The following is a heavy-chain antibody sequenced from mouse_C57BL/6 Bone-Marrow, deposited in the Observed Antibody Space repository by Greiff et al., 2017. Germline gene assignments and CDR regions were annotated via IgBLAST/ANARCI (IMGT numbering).Heavy chain of an antibody. CDR3: AISSGSSLYYAMDY. D-gene: IGHD1-1*01. J-gene: IGHJ4*01. V-gene: IGHV1-74*01. CDR1: GYTFTSYW. CDR2: IHPSDSDT. Sequence: QVQLQQPGAELVKPGASVKVSCKASGYTFTSYWMHWVKQRPGQGLEWIGRIHPSDSDTNYNQKFKGKATLTVDKSSSPAYMQLSSLTSEDSAVYYCAISSGSSLYYAMDYWGQGTSVTVSS.